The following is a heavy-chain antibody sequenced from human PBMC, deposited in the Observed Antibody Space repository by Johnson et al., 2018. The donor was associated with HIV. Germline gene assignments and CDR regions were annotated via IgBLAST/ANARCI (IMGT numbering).Heavy chain of an antibody. Sequence: VQLVESGGGVVQPGRSLRLSCAASGFNVNNNYISWVRQAPGKGLEWVSVIYSTGSTSYADSVRGRFTISRDNSKNTLYLQMGSLRAEDMAWYYCARARGYFWSGYPAFDIWGQGTMVTVSS. CDR2: IYSTGST. D-gene: IGHD3-3*01. CDR3: ARARGYFWSGYPAFDI. CDR1: GFNVNNNY. J-gene: IGHJ3*02. V-gene: IGHV3-66*02.